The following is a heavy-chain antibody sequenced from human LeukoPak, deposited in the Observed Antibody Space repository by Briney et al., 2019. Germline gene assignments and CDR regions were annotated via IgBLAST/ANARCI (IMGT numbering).Heavy chain of an antibody. V-gene: IGHV4-59*11. D-gene: IGHD3-3*01. J-gene: IGHJ6*03. CDR1: GVSISSHY. Sequence: SETVSLTCTVSGVSISSHYWSWLRQPPGKGLEWIGYIYYSGSTNYNPSLKSRVTISLDTSKHQFPLKLSSVTTADTAVYYCARDLTGDDFWGGRAYYYMDVWGTGTMVTVSS. CDR3: ARDLTGDDFWGGRAYYYMDV. CDR2: IYYSGST.